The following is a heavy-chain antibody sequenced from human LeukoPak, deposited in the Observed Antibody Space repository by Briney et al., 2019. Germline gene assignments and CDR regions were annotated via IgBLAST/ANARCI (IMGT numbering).Heavy chain of an antibody. V-gene: IGHV3-23*01. CDR2: ISGSGGST. J-gene: IGHJ3*02. CDR1: GFTFSSYA. CDR3: VKERGSGNLNRAAFEI. Sequence: PGGSLRLSCAASGFTFSSYAMSWVRQAPGKGLEWVSAISGSGGSTYYADSVKGRFTISRDNSKNTLYLQMSSLTSEDTAVYYCVKERGSGNLNRAAFEIWGQGTMVIVSS. D-gene: IGHD3-10*01.